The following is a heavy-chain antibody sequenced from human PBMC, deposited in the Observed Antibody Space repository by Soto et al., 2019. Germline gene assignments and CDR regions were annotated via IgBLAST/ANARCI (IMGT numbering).Heavy chain of an antibody. V-gene: IGHV3-30*18. J-gene: IGHJ4*02. D-gene: IGHD5-18*01. Sequence: QVQLVESGGGVVQPGRSLRLSCAASGFTFSSYGMHWVRQAPGKGLEWVAVISYDGSNKYYADSVKGRFTISRDNSKNTLYLQMNSLRAEDTAVYYCAKVWDTSGGVVFDYWGQGTLVTVSS. CDR2: ISYDGSNK. CDR1: GFTFSSYG. CDR3: AKVWDTSGGVVFDY.